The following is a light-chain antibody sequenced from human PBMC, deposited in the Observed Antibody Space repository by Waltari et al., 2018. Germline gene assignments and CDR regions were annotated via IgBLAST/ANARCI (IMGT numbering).Light chain of an antibody. V-gene: IGKV3-11*01. CDR3: QERSDWRGLT. CDR2: DAS. J-gene: IGKJ3*01. Sequence: EIVLTQSPATLSLSPGERAVLSCRASQSFNNYLAWYQQKPGQAPRLLIYDASTRAPGIAARFRGSGSGTDFTLTISSLEPEDSAVYYCQERSDWRGLTFGPGTKVDIK. CDR1: QSFNNY.